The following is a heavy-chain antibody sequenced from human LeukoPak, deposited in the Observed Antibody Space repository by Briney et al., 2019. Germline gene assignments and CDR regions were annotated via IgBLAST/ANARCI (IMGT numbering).Heavy chain of an antibody. CDR2: ISSSLDSNI. J-gene: IGHJ6*03. CDR1: GFAFNVYS. D-gene: IGHD3-9*01. CDR3: ARGVRDILSGYYTDYYFYYMDV. V-gene: IGHV3-48*01. Sequence: PGGSLRLFCAASGFAFNVYSMNWVRQAPGKGLEWVSFISSSLDSNIYYADSVKGRFTISRDNAKNSLYLQMNSLRAEDTAVYYCARGVRDILSGYYTDYYFYYMDVCGKGTTVTVSS.